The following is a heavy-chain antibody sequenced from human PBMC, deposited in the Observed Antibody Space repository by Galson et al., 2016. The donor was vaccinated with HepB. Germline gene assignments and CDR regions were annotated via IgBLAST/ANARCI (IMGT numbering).Heavy chain of an antibody. J-gene: IGHJ6*03. Sequence: SETLSLTCAVSGGSISSTTNWWSWVRQSPGQGLEWIGEIYHSGSTNYNPSLKSRVTISVDTSKNQFSLRLSSVTAADTAVYYCARLAVSGFMGYYYYMDVWGKGTTVTVSS. V-gene: IGHV4-4*02. D-gene: IGHD6-19*01. CDR3: ARLAVSGFMGYYYYMDV. CDR2: IYHSGST. CDR1: GGSISSTTNW.